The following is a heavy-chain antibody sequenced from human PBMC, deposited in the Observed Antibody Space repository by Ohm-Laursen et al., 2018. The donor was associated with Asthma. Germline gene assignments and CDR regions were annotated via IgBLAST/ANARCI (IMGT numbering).Heavy chain of an antibody. V-gene: IGHV4-31*03. J-gene: IGHJ6*02. D-gene: IGHD5-12*01. Sequence: SQTLSLTCTVSGGSISSGGYYWSWIRQHPGKGLEWIGYIYYSGSTYYNPSLKSRVTISVDTSKNQFSLKLSSVTAADTAVYYCARVSRGLRYGMDVWGQGTTVTVSS. CDR3: ARVSRGLRYGMDV. CDR2: IYYSGST. CDR1: GGSISSGGYY.